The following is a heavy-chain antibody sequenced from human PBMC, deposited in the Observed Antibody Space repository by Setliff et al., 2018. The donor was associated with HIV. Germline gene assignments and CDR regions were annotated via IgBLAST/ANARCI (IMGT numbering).Heavy chain of an antibody. J-gene: IGHJ4*03. CDR2: ITPSGGDT. CDR3: TKDVNWKGYSYDYGYFDS. V-gene: IGHV1-46*01. Sequence: ASVKVSCKASGYIFTSSYIHWVRQAPGQGLEWIGIITPSGGDTAHAQKFQGRVTLTRDTSTSTVYMELRSLRSEDTAIYYCTKDVNWKGYSYDYGYFDSWGQGTLVTVSS. CDR1: GYIFTSSY. D-gene: IGHD5-18*01.